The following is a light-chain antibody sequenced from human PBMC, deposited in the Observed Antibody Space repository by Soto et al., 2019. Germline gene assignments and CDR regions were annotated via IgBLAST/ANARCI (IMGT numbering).Light chain of an antibody. V-gene: IGKV1-39*01. J-gene: IGKJ2*03. CDR3: QQSYRTPYS. CDR1: QSISTY. Sequence: IPLTQSPSSLSASVGDTVTITCRASQSISTYLNWYQHKPGKAPKLVIQAASTLLSGVPARFSGSGSETEFTLTITSLRPDDFATYYCQQSYRTPYSFGRGTKLEI. CDR2: AAS.